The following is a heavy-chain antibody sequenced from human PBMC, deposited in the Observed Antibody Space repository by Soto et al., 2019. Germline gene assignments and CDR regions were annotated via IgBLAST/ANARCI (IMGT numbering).Heavy chain of an antibody. CDR2: INHSGST. V-gene: IGHV4-34*01. CDR1: GGSFSGYY. Sequence: PSETLSLTCAVYGGSFSGYYWSWIRQPPGKGLEWIGEINHSGSTNYNPSLKSRVTISVDTSKNQFSLKLSSVAAADTAVYYCARGPYYYDSSGYPNYYYGMDVWGQGTTVTVSS. D-gene: IGHD3-22*01. CDR3: ARGPYYYDSSGYPNYYYGMDV. J-gene: IGHJ6*02.